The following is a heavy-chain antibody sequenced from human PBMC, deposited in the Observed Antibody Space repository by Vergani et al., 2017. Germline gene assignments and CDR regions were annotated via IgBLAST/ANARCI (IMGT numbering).Heavy chain of an antibody. Sequence: QVHLEQSGTEVTKPGSSVKVSCKVSGDIFNNYTVTWVRQAPGQGLEWMGRIIPIIRLATSAQKFQDRVKITGDTSTNTVYMEMNNLRSEDTAVYYCARVSPGDNSGWEPFDYWGQGTLVTVSS. J-gene: IGHJ4*02. CDR2: IIPIIRLA. CDR3: ARVSPGDNSGWEPFDY. V-gene: IGHV1-69*02. D-gene: IGHD6-19*01. CDR1: GDIFNNYT.